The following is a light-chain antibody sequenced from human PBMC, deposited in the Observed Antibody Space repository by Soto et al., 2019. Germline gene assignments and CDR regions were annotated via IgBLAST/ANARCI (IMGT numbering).Light chain of an antibody. CDR2: EVS. V-gene: IGLV2-8*01. CDR3: SSYAGSNNLV. J-gene: IGLJ3*02. CDR1: SSDVGGYNY. Sequence: QSALTQPPSASGSPGQSVTISCTGTSSDVGGYNYVSWYQQHPGNAPKLMIYEVSKRPSGVPDRFSGSKSGNTASLTVSGLQAEEEAYYYCSSYAGSNNLVFGGGTKLTVL.